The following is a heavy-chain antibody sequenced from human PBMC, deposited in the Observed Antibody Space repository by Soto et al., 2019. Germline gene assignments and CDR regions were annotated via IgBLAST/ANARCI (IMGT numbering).Heavy chain of an antibody. D-gene: IGHD6-13*01. J-gene: IGHJ5*02. CDR2: IYYSGST. Sequence: KASETLSLTCTVSGGSISSSSYYWGWIRQPPGKGLEWIGSIYYSGSTYYNPSLKSRVTISVDTSKNQFSLKLSSVTAADTAVYYCARPIDPGSSSSWFPLGGNWFDPWGQGTLVTVAS. CDR3: ARPIDPGSSSSWFPLGGNWFDP. V-gene: IGHV4-39*01. CDR1: GGSISSSSYY.